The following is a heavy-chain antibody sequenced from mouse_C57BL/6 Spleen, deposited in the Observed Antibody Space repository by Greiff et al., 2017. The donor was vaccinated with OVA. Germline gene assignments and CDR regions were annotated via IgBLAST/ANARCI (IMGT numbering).Heavy chain of an antibody. J-gene: IGHJ2*01. CDR1: GYSITSGYY. D-gene: IGHD2-4*01. CDR2: ISYDGSN. Sequence: EVQLQESGPGLVKPSQSLSLTCSVTGYSITSGYYWNWIRQFPGNKMEWMGYISYDGSNNYNPSLKNRISITRDTSKNQFFLKLNSVTTEDTATYYCARFYDYDGDYFDYWGQGTTLTVSS. V-gene: IGHV3-6*01. CDR3: ARFYDYDGDYFDY.